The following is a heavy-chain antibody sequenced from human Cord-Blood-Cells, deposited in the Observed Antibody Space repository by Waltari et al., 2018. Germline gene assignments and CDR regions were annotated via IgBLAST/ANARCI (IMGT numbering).Heavy chain of an antibody. J-gene: IGHJ4*02. CDR3: ARDRGVGGGVSFDY. Sequence: EVQLVESGGGLVQPGGSLRLSCAASGFTFSSYWMSWVRQAPGKGLEWVANIKQEGSEKYYVDAVKGRFTISRDNAKNSLYLQMNSLRAEDTAVYYCARDRGVGGGVSFDYWGQGTLVTVSS. CDR2: IKQEGSEK. CDR1: GFTFSSYW. V-gene: IGHV3-7*01. D-gene: IGHD3-10*01.